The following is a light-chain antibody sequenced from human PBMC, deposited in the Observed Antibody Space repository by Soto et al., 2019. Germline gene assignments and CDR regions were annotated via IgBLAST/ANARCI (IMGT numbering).Light chain of an antibody. CDR2: EVT. CDR3: SSYTTTATPVV. V-gene: IGLV2-14*01. Sequence: QSALTQPASVSGSPGQSITISCTGTSSDIGTYDYVSWYQHHPGKAPTLMIYEVTNRPSGVSDRFSGSKSGKTASLTISGLQAEDEADYYCSSYTTTATPVVFGGGTKVTVL. J-gene: IGLJ2*01. CDR1: SSDIGTYDY.